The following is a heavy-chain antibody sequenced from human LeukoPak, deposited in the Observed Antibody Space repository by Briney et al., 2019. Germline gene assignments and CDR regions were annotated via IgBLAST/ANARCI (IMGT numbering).Heavy chain of an antibody. D-gene: IGHD3-10*01. CDR2: ISYDGSNK. J-gene: IGHJ4*02. CDR3: ARDPLLSHQRGYFDS. V-gene: IGHV3-30-3*01. CDR1: GFTFGNYA. Sequence: GGSLRLSCAVSGFTFGNYAMHWVRQAPGKGLEWVAVISYDGSNKYYADSLKGRFTISRDNSKNTLYLQMNSLRAEDTAVYFCARDPLLSHQRGYFDSWGQGTLVTVSS.